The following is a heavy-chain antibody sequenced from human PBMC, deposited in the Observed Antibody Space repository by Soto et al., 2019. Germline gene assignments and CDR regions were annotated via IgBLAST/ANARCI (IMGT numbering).Heavy chain of an antibody. CDR2: ISSNGGST. CDR1: GFTFSSYA. D-gene: IGHD6-13*01. CDR3: ARQSYSSYYFDY. Sequence: EVQLVESGGGLVQPGGSLRLSCAASGFTFSSYAMHWVRQAPGKGLEYVSAISSNGGSTYYANSVKGRFTISRDNSKNMLYLQMGSLRAEDMAVYYCARQSYSSYYFDYWGQGILVTVSS. V-gene: IGHV3-64*01. J-gene: IGHJ4*02.